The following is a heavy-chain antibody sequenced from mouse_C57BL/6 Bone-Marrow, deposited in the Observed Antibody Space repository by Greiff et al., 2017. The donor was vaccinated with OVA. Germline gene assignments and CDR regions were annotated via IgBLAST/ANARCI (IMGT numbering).Heavy chain of an antibody. CDR1: GFTFSSYT. CDR2: ISGGGGNT. V-gene: IGHV5-9*01. D-gene: IGHD1-1*01. J-gene: IGHJ4*01. CDR3: ASRRDYYGSSYSPFDY. Sequence: EVKVVESGGGLVKPGGSLKLSCAASGFTFSSYTMSWVRQTPEKRLEWVATISGGGGNTYYPDSVKGRFTISRDNAKNTLYLQMSSLRSEDTALYYCASRRDYYGSSYSPFDYWGQGTSVTVSS.